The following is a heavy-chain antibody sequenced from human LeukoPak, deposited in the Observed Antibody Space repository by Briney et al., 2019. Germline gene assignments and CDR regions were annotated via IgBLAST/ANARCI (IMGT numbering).Heavy chain of an antibody. CDR3: ARTPSKIAAAGTNYNWFDP. CDR2: IIPIFGTA. CDR1: GGTFSSYA. D-gene: IGHD6-13*01. J-gene: IGHJ5*02. V-gene: IGHV1-69*05. Sequence: SVKVSCKASGGTFSSYAISWVRQAPGQGLEWMGGIIPIFGTANYAQKLQGRVTMTTDTSTSTAYMELRSLRSDDTAVYYCARTPSKIAAAGTNYNWFDPWGQGTLVTVSS.